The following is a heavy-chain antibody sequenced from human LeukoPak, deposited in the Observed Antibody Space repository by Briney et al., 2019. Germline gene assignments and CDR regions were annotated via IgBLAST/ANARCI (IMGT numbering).Heavy chain of an antibody. CDR2: ISHSGST. CDR1: GGSFSGYY. J-gene: IGHJ4*02. CDR3: AREVRRRDGYNYFDY. V-gene: IGHV4-34*01. D-gene: IGHD5-24*01. Sequence: SETLSLTCAVYGGSFSGYYWSWIRQPPGKGLEWIGEISHSGSTNYNPSLKSRVTISVDTSKNQFSLKLSSVTAADTAVYYCAREVRRRDGYNYFDYWGQGTLVTVSS.